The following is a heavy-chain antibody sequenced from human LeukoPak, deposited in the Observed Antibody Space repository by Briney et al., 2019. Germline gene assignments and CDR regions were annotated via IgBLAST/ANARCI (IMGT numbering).Heavy chain of an antibody. CDR2: ISGSGGST. V-gene: IGHV3-23*01. CDR1: GFTFSSYG. Sequence: GGSLRLSCAVSGFTFSSYGMSWVRQAPGKGLEWVSAISGSGGSTYYADSVKGRFAISRDNSKNTLYLQMNSLRAEDTALYYCAKGGVVHAFDIWGQGTMVTVSS. CDR3: AKGGVVHAFDI. D-gene: IGHD2-15*01. J-gene: IGHJ3*02.